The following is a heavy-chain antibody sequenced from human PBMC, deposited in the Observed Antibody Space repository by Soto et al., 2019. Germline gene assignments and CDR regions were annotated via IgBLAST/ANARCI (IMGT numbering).Heavy chain of an antibody. V-gene: IGHV1-2*02. CDR2: INPNSGGT. D-gene: IGHD3-9*01. CDR1: VYTFTCYY. J-gene: IGHJ6*02. CDR3: AREGYDILTGYYYYYGMDV. Sequence: XSVKVSCKASVYTFTCYYMHWVRQAPGQGLEWMGWINPNSGGTNYAQKFQGRVTMTRDTSISTAYMELSRLRSDDTAVYYCAREGYDILTGYYYYYGMDVWRQGTTVTVSS.